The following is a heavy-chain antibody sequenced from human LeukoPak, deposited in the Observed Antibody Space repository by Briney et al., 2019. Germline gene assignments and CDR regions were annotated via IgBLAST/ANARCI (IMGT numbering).Heavy chain of an antibody. Sequence: SGGSLRLSCAASRFTFSSYWMSWVRQAPGKGLEWVANIKQDGSEKYYADSVKGRFTISRDNSKNTLYVQVNSLGTEDTAAYYCAKGSYYDSSGSFYFDYWGQGTLVTVSS. J-gene: IGHJ4*02. D-gene: IGHD3-22*01. CDR3: AKGSYYDSSGSFYFDY. CDR2: IKQDGSEK. CDR1: RFTFSSYW. V-gene: IGHV3-7*03.